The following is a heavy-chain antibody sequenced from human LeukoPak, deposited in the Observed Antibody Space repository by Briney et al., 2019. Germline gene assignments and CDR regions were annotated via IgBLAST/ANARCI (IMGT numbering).Heavy chain of an antibody. CDR3: ARGLVWRGYYYYYFDY. V-gene: IGHV1-8*01. CDR2: MNPNSGNT. CDR1: GYTFTSYD. Sequence: ASVKVSCKASGYTFTSYDINWVRQATGQGLEWMGWMNPNSGNTGYAQKFQGRVTMTRNTSISTAYMGLSSLRSEDTAVYYCARGLVWRGYYYYYFDYWGQGTLVTVSS. D-gene: IGHD3-22*01. J-gene: IGHJ4*02.